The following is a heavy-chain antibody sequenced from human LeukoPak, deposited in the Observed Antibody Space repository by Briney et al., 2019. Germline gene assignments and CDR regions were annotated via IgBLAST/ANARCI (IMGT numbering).Heavy chain of an antibody. V-gene: IGHV3-23*01. Sequence: GGSLRLSCAASGLTFSRFAMSWVRQAPGKGLEWVSAISNSGDTTYYADSVKGRFTISRDNLKNTLYVQMNSLRVGDTAVYYCAKGHSAHGTGFDYWGQGTLVIVSS. CDR1: GLTFSRFA. CDR2: ISNSGDTT. J-gene: IGHJ4*02. D-gene: IGHD1-1*01. CDR3: AKGHSAHGTGFDY.